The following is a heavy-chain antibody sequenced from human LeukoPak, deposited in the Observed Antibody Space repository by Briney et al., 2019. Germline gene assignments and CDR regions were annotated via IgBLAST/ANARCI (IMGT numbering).Heavy chain of an antibody. Sequence: SETLSLTCTVSGGSISSGGYYWSWIRQHPGKGLEWIGYIYYSGSTYYNPSLKSRVTISVDTSKNQFSLKLSSVTAADTAVYYCARDAGENAEYFQHWGQGSLISVSS. CDR3: ARDAGENAEYFQH. CDR1: GGSISSGGYY. CDR2: IYYSGST. J-gene: IGHJ1*01. V-gene: IGHV4-31*03.